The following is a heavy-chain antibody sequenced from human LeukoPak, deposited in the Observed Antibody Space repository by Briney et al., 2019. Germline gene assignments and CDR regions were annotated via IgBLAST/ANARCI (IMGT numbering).Heavy chain of an antibody. J-gene: IGHJ4*02. CDR2: ISGSGGAS. CDR3: AKDGAGGYCSSTSCYEFDY. CDR1: GFTFSSFA. Sequence: PGGSLRLSCAASGFTFSSFAMSWVRRAPGKGLEWVSSISGSGGASYYADSVKGRFTISRDNSKNTLYLQMNSLRAEDTAVYFCAKDGAGGYCSSTSCYEFDYWGQGTLVTVSS. V-gene: IGHV3-23*01. D-gene: IGHD2-2*01.